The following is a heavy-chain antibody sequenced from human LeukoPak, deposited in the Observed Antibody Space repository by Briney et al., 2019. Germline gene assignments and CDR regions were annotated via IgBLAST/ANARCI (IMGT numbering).Heavy chain of an antibody. J-gene: IGHJ5*02. V-gene: IGHV1-2*06. CDR2: INPNSGGT. D-gene: IGHD4-11*01. CDR3: ARAGPMTTVNNWFDP. CDR1: GYTFTGYY. Sequence: ASVKVSCKASGYTFTGYYMHWVRQAPGQGLEWMGRINPNSGGTNYAQKFQGRVTMTRDTSISTAYMELSRLRSDDTAVYYCARAGPMTTVNNWFDPWGQGTLATVSS.